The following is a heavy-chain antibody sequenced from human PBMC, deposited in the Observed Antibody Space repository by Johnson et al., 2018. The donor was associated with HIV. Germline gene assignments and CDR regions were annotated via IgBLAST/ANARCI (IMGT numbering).Heavy chain of an antibody. CDR3: ARDQAAAGGEAFDI. CDR1: GFTFSTYG. J-gene: IGHJ3*02. V-gene: IGHV3-33*01. D-gene: IGHD6-13*01. CDR2: MWYDGSNK. Sequence: QVQLVESGGGVVQPGRSLRLSCAASGFTFSTYGMHWVRQAPGKGLAWVAVMWYDGSNKYYADSVKGRFTISRANSKNTLYLQLNSLRAEDTAVYYCARDQAAAGGEAFDIWGQGTMVTVSS.